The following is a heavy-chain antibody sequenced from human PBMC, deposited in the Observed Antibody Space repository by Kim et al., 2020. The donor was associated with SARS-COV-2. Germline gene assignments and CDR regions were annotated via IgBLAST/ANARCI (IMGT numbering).Heavy chain of an antibody. J-gene: IGHJ6*02. V-gene: IGHV1-69*04. CDR3: ARDPSGYCSGGSCSNAFGMDV. D-gene: IGHD2-15*01. Sequence: SVKVSCKASGGTFSSYAISWVRQAPGQGLEWMGRIIPILGIANYAQKFQGRVTITADKSTSTAYMELSSLRSEDTAVYYCARDPSGYCSGGSCSNAFGMDVWGQGTTVTVSS. CDR2: IIPILGIA. CDR1: GGTFSSYA.